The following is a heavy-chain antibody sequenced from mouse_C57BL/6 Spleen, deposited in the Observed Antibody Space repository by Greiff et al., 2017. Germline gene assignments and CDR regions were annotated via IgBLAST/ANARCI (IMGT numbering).Heavy chain of an antibody. Sequence: QVQLKESGPGILQSSQTLSLTCSFSGFSLSTSGMGVSWIRQPSGKGLEWLAHIYWDDDKRYNPSLKSRLTISKDTSRNQVFLKITSVDTADTATYYCARKDYYGSSPWFAYWGQGTLVTVSA. CDR2: IYWDDDK. CDR1: GFSLSTSGMG. CDR3: ARKDYYGSSPWFAY. V-gene: IGHV8-12*01. J-gene: IGHJ3*01. D-gene: IGHD1-1*01.